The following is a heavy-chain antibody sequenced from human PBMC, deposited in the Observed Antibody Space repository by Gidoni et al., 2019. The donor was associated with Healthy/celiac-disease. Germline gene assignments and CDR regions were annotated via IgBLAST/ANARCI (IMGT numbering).Heavy chain of an antibody. CDR3: AKEPSTTQLVFDY. CDR2: ISGSGGST. Sequence: EVQLLESGGVLVQPGGSLSLSCAASGFSFSSYAMSWVRQAPGKGLEWVSAISGSGGSTYYADSVKGRFTISRDNSKNTLYLQMNSLRAEDTAVYYCAKEPSTTQLVFDYWGQGTLVTVSS. J-gene: IGHJ4*02. D-gene: IGHD4-17*01. V-gene: IGHV3-23*01. CDR1: GFSFSSYA.